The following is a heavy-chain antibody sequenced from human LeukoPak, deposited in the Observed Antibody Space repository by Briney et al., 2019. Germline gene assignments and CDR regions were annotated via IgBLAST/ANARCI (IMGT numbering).Heavy chain of an antibody. CDR1: GFTFSDYY. J-gene: IGHJ6*02. V-gene: IGHV3-11*01. Sequence: GGSLRLSCAASGFTFSDYYMSWIRQAPGKGLEWVSDISSSGSTIYYADSVKGRFTISRDNAKNSLYLQMNSLRAEDTAVYYCARDCPIIVAYGMDVWGQGTTVTVSS. D-gene: IGHD5-12*01. CDR3: ARDCPIIVAYGMDV. CDR2: ISSSGSTI.